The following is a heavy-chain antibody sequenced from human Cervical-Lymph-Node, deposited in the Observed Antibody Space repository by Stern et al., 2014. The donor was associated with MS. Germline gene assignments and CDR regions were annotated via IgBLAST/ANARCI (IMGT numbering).Heavy chain of an antibody. CDR3: ARVLSLATSDS. V-gene: IGHV1-46*01. J-gene: IGHJ4*02. CDR2: FNASGAKT. D-gene: IGHD1-1*01. CDR1: GYTFTTYY. Sequence: QVQLVESGAEIRKPGASVKISCEASGYTFTTYYMHWVRQAPGQGLEWVDLFNASGAKTTDAKRFQGRVTVTGDRSTSTVYMELTGLRSEDTAVYYCARVLSLATSDSWGQGTLVIVSS.